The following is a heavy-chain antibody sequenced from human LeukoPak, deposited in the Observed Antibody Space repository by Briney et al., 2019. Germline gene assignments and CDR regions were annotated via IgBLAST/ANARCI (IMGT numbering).Heavy chain of an antibody. CDR2: INPSGGST. D-gene: IGHD2-15*01. CDR3: ARVRGYCSGGSCRGGFDY. V-gene: IGHV1-46*01. J-gene: IGHJ4*02. Sequence: ASVKVSCTASGYTFTSYYMHWVRQAPGQGLEWMGIINPSGGSTSYAQKFQGRVTMTRDTSTSTVYMELSSLRSEDTAVYYCARVRGYCSGGSCRGGFDYWGQGTLVTVSS. CDR1: GYTFTSYY.